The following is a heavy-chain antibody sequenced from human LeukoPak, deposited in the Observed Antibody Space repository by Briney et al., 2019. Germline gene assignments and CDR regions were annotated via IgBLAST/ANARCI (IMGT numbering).Heavy chain of an antibody. D-gene: IGHD2/OR15-2a*01. CDR3: ARGAFLTDV. J-gene: IGHJ6*04. Sequence: PGRSLRLSCAASGFTFSSYGMHWVRQAPGKGLEWVAVIWYDGSNKYYADSVKGRFTISRDNSKNTLYLQMNSLRAEDTAVYYCARGAFLTDVWGKGTTVTVSS. CDR2: IWYDGSNK. V-gene: IGHV3-33*01. CDR1: GFTFSSYG.